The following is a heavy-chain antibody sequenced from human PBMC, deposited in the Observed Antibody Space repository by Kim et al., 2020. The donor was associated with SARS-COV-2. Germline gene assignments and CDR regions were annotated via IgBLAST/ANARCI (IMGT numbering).Heavy chain of an antibody. Sequence: ASVKVSCKASGYTFSNYGMHWVRQAPGQRLEWMGWINVGNGNTKYSQNFQGRVTITRDTSASTAYLELRSLRTEDTAVYYCAGNGFGELFPLGYWGQGTLVTVSS. V-gene: IGHV1-3*01. CDR2: INVGNGNT. CDR3: AGNGFGELFPLGY. CDR1: GYTFSNYG. J-gene: IGHJ4*02. D-gene: IGHD3-10*01.